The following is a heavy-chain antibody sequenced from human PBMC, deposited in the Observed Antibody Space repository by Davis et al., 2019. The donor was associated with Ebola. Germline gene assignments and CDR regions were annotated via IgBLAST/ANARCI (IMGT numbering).Heavy chain of an antibody. Sequence: AASVKVSCKASGYTFTSYGISWVRQAPGQGLEWMGWISAYTGNTNYAQKLQGRVTMTTDTATTTAYMEVGGLRSDDTAVYYCARAQFPTTSDHWGQGTLVTVSS. CDR3: ARAQFPTTSDH. J-gene: IGHJ4*02. D-gene: IGHD1-1*01. CDR1: GYTFTSYG. CDR2: ISAYTGNT. V-gene: IGHV1-18*01.